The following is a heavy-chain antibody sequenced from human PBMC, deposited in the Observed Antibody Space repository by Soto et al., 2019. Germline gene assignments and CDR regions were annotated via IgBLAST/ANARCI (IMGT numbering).Heavy chain of an antibody. CDR2: MNPNSGNT. J-gene: IGHJ6*02. CDR3: ARGRSVTNYYDSSGYLSYYYYGMDV. D-gene: IGHD3-22*01. Sequence: QVPLVQSGAEVKKPGASVKVSCKASGYTFTSYDINWVRQATGQGLEWMGWMNPNSGNTGYAQKFQGRVTMTRNTSISTAYMELSSLRSEDTAVYYCARGRSVTNYYDSSGYLSYYYYGMDVWGQGTTVTVSS. CDR1: GYTFTSYD. V-gene: IGHV1-8*01.